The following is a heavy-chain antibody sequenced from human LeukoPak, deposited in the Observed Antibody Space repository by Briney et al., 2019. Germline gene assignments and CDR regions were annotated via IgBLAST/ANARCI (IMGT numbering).Heavy chain of an antibody. CDR1: GFTFSSYG. D-gene: IGHD3-10*01. CDR3: ARNPVLVRGYYYYYGMDV. Sequence: PGRSLGLSCAASGFTFSSYGMHWVRQAPGKGLEWVAVIWYDGSNKYYADSVKGRFTISRDNSKNTLYLQMNSLRAEDTAVYYCARNPVLVRGYYYYYGMDVWGQGTTVTVSS. CDR2: IWYDGSNK. V-gene: IGHV3-33*01. J-gene: IGHJ6*02.